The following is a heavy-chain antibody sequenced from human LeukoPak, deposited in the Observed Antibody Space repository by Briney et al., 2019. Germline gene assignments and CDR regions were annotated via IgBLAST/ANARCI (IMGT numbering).Heavy chain of an antibody. J-gene: IGHJ4*02. Sequence: GGSLRLSCAASGFTFSSYGMHWVRQAPGKGLEWVAFIRYDGSNKYYADSVKGRFTISRDNSKNTLYLQMNSLRAEDTAVYYCANVYCSSTSCPDYWGQGTLVTVSS. D-gene: IGHD2-2*01. V-gene: IGHV3-30*02. CDR3: ANVYCSSTSCPDY. CDR2: IRYDGSNK. CDR1: GFTFSSYG.